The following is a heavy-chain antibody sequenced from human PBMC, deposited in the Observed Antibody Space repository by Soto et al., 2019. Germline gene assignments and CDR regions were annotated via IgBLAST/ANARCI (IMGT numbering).Heavy chain of an antibody. CDR2: ISYDRSNK. CDR3: ARGPILTNTYYYDSSGYYYDHYFDY. D-gene: IGHD3-22*01. J-gene: IGHJ4*02. CDR1: GFTFSSYA. Sequence: QVQLVESGGGVVQPGRSLRLSCAASGFTFSSYAMHWVRQAPGMGLEWVAVISYDRSNKYYADSVKGRFTISRDNSKNTLYLQMNSLRAEDTAVYYCARGPILTNTYYYDSSGYYYDHYFDYWGQGTLVTVSS. V-gene: IGHV3-30-3*01.